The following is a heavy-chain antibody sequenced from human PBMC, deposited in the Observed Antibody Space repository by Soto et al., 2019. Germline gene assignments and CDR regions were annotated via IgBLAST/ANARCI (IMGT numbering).Heavy chain of an antibody. CDR2: IIPIFGTA. D-gene: IGHD6-13*01. J-gene: IGHJ6*02. CDR3: ARGWEYSSSWYTPRKNGMDV. V-gene: IGHV1-69*13. CDR1: GGTFSSYA. Sequence: SVKVSCKASGGTFSSYAISWVRQAPGQGLEWMGGIIPIFGTANYAQKFQGRVTITADESTGTAYMELSSLRSEDTAVYYCARGWEYSSSWYTPRKNGMDVWGQGTTVTSP.